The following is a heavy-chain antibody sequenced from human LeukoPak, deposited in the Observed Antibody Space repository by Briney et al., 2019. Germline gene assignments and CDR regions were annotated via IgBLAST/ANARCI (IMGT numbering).Heavy chain of an antibody. J-gene: IGHJ4*02. CDR2: LYSAGST. Sequence: GGSLRLSCAASGFSVSSNYMSWVRQAPGKGLEWVSVLYSAGSTYYADSVKGRFTISRDNSKNTLYLQMNSLRAEDTALYYCAKPAKTDYADYWGQGTLVTVSS. V-gene: IGHV3-53*01. CDR3: AKPAKTDYADY. CDR1: GFSVSSNY. D-gene: IGHD1-14*01.